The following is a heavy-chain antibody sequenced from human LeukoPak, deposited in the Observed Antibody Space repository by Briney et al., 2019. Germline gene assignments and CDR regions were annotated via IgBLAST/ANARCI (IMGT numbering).Heavy chain of an antibody. CDR2: ISWNSGSI. CDR1: GFTFDDYA. J-gene: IGHJ3*02. V-gene: IGHV3-9*01. CDR3: AKDRSPGGILRDAFDI. Sequence: PGGSLRLSCAASGFTFDDYAMHWARQAPGKGLEWVSGISWNSGSIGYADSVKGRFTISRDNAKNSLYLQMNSLRAEDTALYYCAKDRSPGGILRDAFDIWGQGTMVTVSS. D-gene: IGHD2-15*01.